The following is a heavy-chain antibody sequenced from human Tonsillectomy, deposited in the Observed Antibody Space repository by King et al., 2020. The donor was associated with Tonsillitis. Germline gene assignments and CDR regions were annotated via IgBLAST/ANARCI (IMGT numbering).Heavy chain of an antibody. CDR3: ARVAYYYDSSGLDAFDI. J-gene: IGHJ3*02. CDR1: GFTFSDYY. CDR2: ISSRGSTI. Sequence: VQLVESGGGLVKPGGSLRLSGAASGFTFSDYYMSWIRQAPGKGLEWVSYISSRGSTIYHADSVKGPFTISRDNAKNSLYLQMNSLRAEDTAVYYCARVAYYYDSSGLDAFDIWGQGTMVTVSS. D-gene: IGHD3-22*01. V-gene: IGHV3-11*01.